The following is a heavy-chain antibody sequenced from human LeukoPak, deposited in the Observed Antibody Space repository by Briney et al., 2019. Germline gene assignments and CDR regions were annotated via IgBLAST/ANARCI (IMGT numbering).Heavy chain of an antibody. Sequence: PGGSLRLSCEASGFSFDDFAMHWVRHAPGKGLEWVSSVSWNSGNIDYADSVKGRFTISRDNAQNSLYLQMNSLRAEDTALYFCARLSGSGRFDYWGQGTLVTVSS. CDR1: GFSFDDFA. CDR3: ARLSGSGRFDY. V-gene: IGHV3-9*01. J-gene: IGHJ4*02. D-gene: IGHD5-12*01. CDR2: VSWNSGNI.